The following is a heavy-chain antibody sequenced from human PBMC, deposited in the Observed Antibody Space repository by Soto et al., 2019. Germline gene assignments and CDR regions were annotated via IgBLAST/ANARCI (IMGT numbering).Heavy chain of an antibody. CDR1: GYTFTSYG. V-gene: IGHV1-18*01. CDR2: ISAYNGNT. Sequence: QVQLVQSGAEVKKPGASVKVSCKASGYTFTSYGISWVRQAPGQGLEWMGWISAYNGNTNYAQKLQGRVTMTPDTSTSTAYMELRSLRSDDTAVYYCARDLDEAGFLSYFDYWGQGTLVTVSS. J-gene: IGHJ4*02. CDR3: ARDLDEAGFLSYFDY. D-gene: IGHD6-19*01.